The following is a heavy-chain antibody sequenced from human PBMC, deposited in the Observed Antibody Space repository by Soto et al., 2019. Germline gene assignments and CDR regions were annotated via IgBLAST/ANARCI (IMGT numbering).Heavy chain of an antibody. CDR3: ARAIKWAMLPQGTYYHGMDV. D-gene: IGHD2-2*01. V-gene: IGHV1-18*01. Sequence: ASVKVSCKASGYTFPSYGISWVRQAPGQGLEWMGWISAYNGNTNYARKLQGRVTMTTDTSTSTAYMELRSLRSDDTAVYYCARAIKWAMLPQGTYYHGMDVWGQGTTVTVSS. J-gene: IGHJ6*02. CDR1: GYTFPSYG. CDR2: ISAYNGNT.